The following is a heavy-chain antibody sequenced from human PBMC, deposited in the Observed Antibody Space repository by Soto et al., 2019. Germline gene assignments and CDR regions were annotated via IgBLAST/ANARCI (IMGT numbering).Heavy chain of an antibody. Sequence: SVKVSCKACGYTFTSSDINWVRQATGQGLEYLGWMNPNSGNTAYVQKFQGRVTMTWDTSITTAYMELSSLRSEDTAVYFCARGIKYGAYSRWFDPWG. CDR1: GYTFTSSD. V-gene: IGHV1-8*01. J-gene: IGHJ5*02. D-gene: IGHD4-17*01. CDR3: ARGIKYGAYSRWFDP. CDR2: MNPNSGNT.